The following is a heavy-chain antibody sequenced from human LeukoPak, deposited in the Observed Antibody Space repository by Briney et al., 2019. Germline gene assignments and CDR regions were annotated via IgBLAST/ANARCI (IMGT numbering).Heavy chain of an antibody. CDR1: GFTFNSYA. J-gene: IGHJ4*02. V-gene: IGHV3-23*01. CDR2: ISGSGGTT. D-gene: IGHD6-13*01. Sequence: PGGSLRLSCAASGFTFNSYAMNWVRQAPGKGLEWVSSISGSGGTTDYADSVKGRFTISRDNSKNTVYLQMNSLRAEDTAVYYCAKREQQQLVYYFDYWGQGTLVTVSS. CDR3: AKREQQQLVYYFDY.